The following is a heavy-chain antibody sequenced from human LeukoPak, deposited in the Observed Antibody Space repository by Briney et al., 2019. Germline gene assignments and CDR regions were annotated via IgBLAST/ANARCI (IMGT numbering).Heavy chain of an antibody. Sequence: GASVKVSCKASGYTFTSYAMNWVRQAPGQGLEWMGWINPNSGGTNYAQKFQGRVTMTRDTSISTAYMELSRLRSDDTAVYYCARPYSSGWEYYFDYWGQGTLVTVSS. CDR3: ARPYSSGWEYYFDY. V-gene: IGHV1-2*02. D-gene: IGHD6-25*01. J-gene: IGHJ4*02. CDR2: INPNSGGT. CDR1: GYTFTSYA.